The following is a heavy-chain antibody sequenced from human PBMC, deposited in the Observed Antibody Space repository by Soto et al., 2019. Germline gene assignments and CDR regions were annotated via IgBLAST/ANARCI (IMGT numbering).Heavy chain of an antibody. Sequence: ASVKVSCKVSGYTLTELSMHWVRQAPGKGLEWMGGFDPEDGETIYAQKFQGRVTMTEDTSTDTAYKKLSSLRSEDTSVYYCSTDLGGLRMGNYGDSTYYYYYGMDVWGQGTTVTVSS. V-gene: IGHV1-24*01. CDR3: STDLGGLRMGNYGDSTYYYYYGMDV. J-gene: IGHJ6*02. CDR1: GYTLTELS. D-gene: IGHD4-17*01. CDR2: FDPEDGET.